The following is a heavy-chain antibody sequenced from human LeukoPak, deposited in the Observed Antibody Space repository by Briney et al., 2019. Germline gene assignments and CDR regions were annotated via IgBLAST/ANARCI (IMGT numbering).Heavy chain of an antibody. Sequence: PGGSLRLSCAASGFTFSSYAMHWVRQAPGKGLEWVAVISYDGSNKYYADSVKGRFTITRDNSKNTLYLQMNSLRAEDTAVYYCARVPHPGIAAAGTHFDYWGQGTLVTVSS. CDR3: ARVPHPGIAAAGTHFDY. CDR2: ISYDGSNK. CDR1: GFTFSSYA. V-gene: IGHV3-30-3*01. D-gene: IGHD6-13*01. J-gene: IGHJ4*02.